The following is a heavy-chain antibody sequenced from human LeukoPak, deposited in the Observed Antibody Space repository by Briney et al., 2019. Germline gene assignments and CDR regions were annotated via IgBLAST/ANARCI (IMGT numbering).Heavy chain of an antibody. CDR1: GFTFSSYW. CDR2: IYHSGST. V-gene: IGHV4-4*02. J-gene: IGHJ4*02. CDR3: ARVGYYGSGSYYLTEQDY. Sequence: PGGSLRLSCAASGFTFSSYWMSWVRQPPGKGLEWIGEIYHSGSTNYNPSPKSRVTISVDKSKNQFSLKLSSVTAADTAVYYCARVGYYGSGSYYLTEQDYWGQGTLVTVSS. D-gene: IGHD3-10*01.